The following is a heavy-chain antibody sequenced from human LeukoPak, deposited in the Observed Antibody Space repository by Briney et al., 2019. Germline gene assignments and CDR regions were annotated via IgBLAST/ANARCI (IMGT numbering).Heavy chain of an antibody. J-gene: IGHJ3*02. V-gene: IGHV3-9*01. CDR3: AKALIQTTVTTSYAFDI. CDR2: ISWNSGSI. CDR1: GFTFSSYG. D-gene: IGHD4-17*01. Sequence: PGGSLRLSCAASGFTFSSYGMHWVRQAPGKGLEWVSGISWNSGSIGYADSVKGRFTISRDNAKNSLYLQMNSLRAEDTALYYCAKALIQTTVTTSYAFDIWGQGTMVTVSS.